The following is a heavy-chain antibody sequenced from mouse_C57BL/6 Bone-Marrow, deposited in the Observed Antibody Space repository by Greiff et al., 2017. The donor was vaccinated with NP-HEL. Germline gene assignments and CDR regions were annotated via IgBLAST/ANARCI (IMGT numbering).Heavy chain of an antibody. J-gene: IGHJ2*01. CDR2: IDPSDSYT. V-gene: IGHV1-59*01. D-gene: IGHD4-1*01. Sequence: QVQLQQPGAELVRPGTSAKLSCKASGYTFTSYWMHWVKQRPGQGLEWIGVIDPSDSYTNYNQKFKGKATLTVDTSSSTAYMQLSSLTSEDSAVYYCARNWDGFDYWGQGTTLTVSS. CDR1: GYTFTSYW. CDR3: ARNWDGFDY.